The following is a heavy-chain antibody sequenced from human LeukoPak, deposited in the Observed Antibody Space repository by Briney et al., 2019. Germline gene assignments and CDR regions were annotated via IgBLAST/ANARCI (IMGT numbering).Heavy chain of an antibody. CDR2: INHSGST. D-gene: IGHD5-18*01. J-gene: IGHJ5*02. Sequence: SETLSLTCAVYGGSFSGYHWNWIRQPPGKGLEWIGEINHSGSTNNNPCLKGRVTISVDTYKNQFSLKLSSVTDADAAVYYCARIQLGFRNGFDHWGQGTLVTVSS. V-gene: IGHV4-34*01. CDR3: ARIQLGFRNGFDH. CDR1: GGSFSGYH.